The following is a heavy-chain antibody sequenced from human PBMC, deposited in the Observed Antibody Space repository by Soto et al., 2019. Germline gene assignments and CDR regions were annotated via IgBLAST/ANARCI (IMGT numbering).Heavy chain of an antibody. CDR3: ARDGWGSNWYFDL. CDR2: ISYDGKQT. V-gene: IGHV3-30*03. CDR1: GVTFKDYG. D-gene: IGHD3-16*01. J-gene: IGHJ2*01. Sequence: GGSLRLSCGAPGVTFKDYGMHWVRQAPGKGLEWVAVISYDGKQTYNADSVKGRFTISKDKSKRTLFLQMNSLRVDDTAVYYCARDGWGSNWYFDLWGSGTLVTVSS.